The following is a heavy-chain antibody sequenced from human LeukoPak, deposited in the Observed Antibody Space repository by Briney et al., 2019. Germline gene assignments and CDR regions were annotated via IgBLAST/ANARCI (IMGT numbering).Heavy chain of an antibody. CDR3: ARRRGWDYDSSGYDFDY. D-gene: IGHD3-22*01. CDR2: IYPGDSDT. Sequence: GESLKISCKGSGYSFTSYWIGWVRQMPGKGLEWMGIIYPGDSDTRYSSSFEGQITISADKSISTAYLQWSSLKASDTAMYYCARRRGWDYDSSGYDFDYWGQGTLVTVSS. J-gene: IGHJ4*02. CDR1: GYSFTSYW. V-gene: IGHV5-51*01.